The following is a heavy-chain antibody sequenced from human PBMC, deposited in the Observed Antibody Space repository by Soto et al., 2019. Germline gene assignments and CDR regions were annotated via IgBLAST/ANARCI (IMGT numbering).Heavy chain of an antibody. CDR1: VFSLYNTTMG. Sequence: QVTLKESGPVLVKPTETLTLTCTVSVFSLYNTTMGVSWIRQPPGKALEWLAHIFSNDVKSYSTSLKSRLTNSKDTSKSQVVITMTNMDPVDTATYYCARIDGYCVSTTCDWFDPWGQGTLVTVSS. J-gene: IGHJ5*02. V-gene: IGHV2-26*01. CDR2: IFSNDVK. CDR3: ARIDGYCVSTTCDWFDP. D-gene: IGHD2-2*01.